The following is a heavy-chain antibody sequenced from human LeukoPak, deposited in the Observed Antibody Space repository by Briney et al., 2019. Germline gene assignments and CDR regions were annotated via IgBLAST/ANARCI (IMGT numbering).Heavy chain of an antibody. D-gene: IGHD2-2*01. CDR2: ITAYTGNT. CDR1: GYTFTNFG. CDR3: SRDRVQGIVAVPGAQEGCGVGTCPDY. Sequence: VASVKLSCKSSGYTFTNFGISCVPQAPGQGLEWLGGITAYTGNTSYAQQPKGRVTMTTDTSTSTAYMELRSLRSDDTAVYYCSRDRVQGIVAVPGAQEGCGVGTCPDYWGQGTLVTVSS. J-gene: IGHJ4*02. V-gene: IGHV1-18*01.